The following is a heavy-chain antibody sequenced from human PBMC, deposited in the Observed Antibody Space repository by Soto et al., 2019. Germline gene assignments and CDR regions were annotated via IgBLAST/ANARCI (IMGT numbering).Heavy chain of an antibody. CDR2: LYYSGST. D-gene: IGHD6-6*01. J-gene: IGHJ6*02. Sequence: QSQTLSLTCTVSGGSISSSSYYWNWIRQPPGKGLEWIGSLYYSGSTYYNPSLKSRVTISVDMSQNQFSLKLSSVTAADTAVYYCARPRGSSLSGGMDVWGQGTTVTVSS. V-gene: IGHV4-39*01. CDR1: GGSISSSSYY. CDR3: ARPRGSSLSGGMDV.